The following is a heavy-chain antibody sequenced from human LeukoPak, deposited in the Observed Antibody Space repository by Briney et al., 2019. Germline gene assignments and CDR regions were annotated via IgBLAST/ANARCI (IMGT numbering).Heavy chain of an antibody. V-gene: IGHV1-69*05. Sequence: SVNVSCKASGGTFSSYAISWVRQAPGQGLEGMGGIIPIFGTANYAQKFQGRVTITTDESPSTAYMELSGLSSEDTAVYYCARSDSSGYYYGGVAFDLWGQGPMVTVSS. CDR3: ARSDSSGYYYGGVAFDL. CDR1: GGTFSSYA. J-gene: IGHJ3*01. D-gene: IGHD3-22*01. CDR2: IIPIFGTA.